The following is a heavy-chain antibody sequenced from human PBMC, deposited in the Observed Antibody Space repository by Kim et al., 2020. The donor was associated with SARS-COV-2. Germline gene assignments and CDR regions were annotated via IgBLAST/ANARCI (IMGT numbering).Heavy chain of an antibody. CDR3: AKSQREWELPQGFAFDI. J-gene: IGHJ3*02. V-gene: IGHV4-39*01. D-gene: IGHD1-26*01. CDR1: GGSINTISNY. Sequence: SETLSLTCTVSGGSINTISNYWDWIRQPPGKGLEWIGSIYYNGNKYYNPSLRSQVTMSVDTSKNQFSLRLSSVTAADSAIYYCAKSQREWELPQGFAFDIWGQGTMVTFSA. CDR2: IYYNGNK.